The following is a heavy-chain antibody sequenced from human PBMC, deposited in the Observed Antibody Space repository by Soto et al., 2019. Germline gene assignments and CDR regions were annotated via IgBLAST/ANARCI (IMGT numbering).Heavy chain of an antibody. CDR3: VRSKGGYSYGTPFDY. J-gene: IGHJ4*02. CDR1: GFTFDDYA. Sequence: EVQLEEAGGALVQPGRSLRLSCAASGFTFDDYAMHWVRQVLGKGLEWVSSISWNSGNIGYADSVKGRFNTSRENAKNSLYLQMNSLRPEETALYYCVRSKGGYSYGTPFDYWCQGTLVTGSS. V-gene: IGHV3-9*01. D-gene: IGHD5-18*01. CDR2: ISWNSGNI.